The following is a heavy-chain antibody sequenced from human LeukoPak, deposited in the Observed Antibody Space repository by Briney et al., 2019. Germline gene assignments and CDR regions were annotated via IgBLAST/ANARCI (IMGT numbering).Heavy chain of an antibody. Sequence: GGSLRLSCAPSGFTFSSYTMTWVRQAPGKGLEWVSVISGSGGTANYADSVKGRFTISRDNSKNMLYLQMNSLRAEDSAVYYCAKDRTGYIPDYWGQGTPVTVSS. D-gene: IGHD6-13*01. CDR1: GFTFSSYT. V-gene: IGHV3-23*01. CDR2: ISGSGGTA. J-gene: IGHJ4*02. CDR3: AKDRTGYIPDY.